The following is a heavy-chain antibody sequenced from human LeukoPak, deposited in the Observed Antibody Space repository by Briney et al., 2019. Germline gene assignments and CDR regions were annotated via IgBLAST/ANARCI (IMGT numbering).Heavy chain of an antibody. CDR1: GGSISSSSYY. CDR3: ARGSGSYYLYYYYYYMDV. CDR2: IYYSGST. V-gene: IGHV4-39*01. Sequence: PSETLSLTCTVSGGSISSSSYYWGWIRQPPGKGLEWIGSIYYSGSTYYNPSLKSRVTISVDTSKNQFSLKLSSVTAADTAVYYCARGSGSYYLYYYYYYMDVWGKGTAVTISS. D-gene: IGHD3-10*01. J-gene: IGHJ6*03.